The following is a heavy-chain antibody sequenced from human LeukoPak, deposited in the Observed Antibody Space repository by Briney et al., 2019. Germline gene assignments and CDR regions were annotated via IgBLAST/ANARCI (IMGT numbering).Heavy chain of an antibody. D-gene: IGHD6-6*01. Sequence: SQTLSLTCAISGDRVSSNTAGWNWIRQSPSRGLEWLGRTYYKSKWYNGYASSVKSRITINADTSKNQVSLQLNSVTPEDTAVYYCARSVPSFDYWGQGNLVIVSS. V-gene: IGHV6-1*01. CDR2: TYYKSKWYN. J-gene: IGHJ4*02. CDR3: ARSVPSFDY. CDR1: GDRVSSNTAG.